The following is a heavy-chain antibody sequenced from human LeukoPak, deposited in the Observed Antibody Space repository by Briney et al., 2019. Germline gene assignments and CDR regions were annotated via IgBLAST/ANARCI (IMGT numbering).Heavy chain of an antibody. CDR3: ARAETRHYGDYLVNWFDP. Sequence: ASVKVSCKASGYTFTSYYMHWVRQAPGQGLEWMGLINPTGGSTGYAQKFQGRVTMTRDMSTSTDYMELSSLRSEDTAIYYCARAETRHYGDYLVNWFDPWGQGTLVTVSS. CDR1: GYTFTSYY. J-gene: IGHJ5*02. V-gene: IGHV1-46*01. D-gene: IGHD4-17*01. CDR2: INPTGGST.